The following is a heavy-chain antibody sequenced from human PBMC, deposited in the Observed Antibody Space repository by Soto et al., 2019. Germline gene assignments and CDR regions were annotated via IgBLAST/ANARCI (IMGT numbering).Heavy chain of an antibody. CDR1: GGSMSEYF. J-gene: IGHJ4*02. D-gene: IGHD3-10*01. CDR3: ARDGYDGSGSPYPAY. V-gene: IGHV4-59*01. Sequence: SETLSLTCSVSGGSMSEYFWSWIRQSPERELEWIGYVYYLGSTDYNPSLKSRVTISVDTSKRQFSLRLSSVTAADAAIYYCARDGYDGSGSPYPAYWGPGTQVTVSS. CDR2: VYYLGST.